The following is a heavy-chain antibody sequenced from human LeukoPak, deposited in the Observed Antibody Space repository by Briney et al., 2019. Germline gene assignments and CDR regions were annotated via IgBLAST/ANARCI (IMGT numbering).Heavy chain of an antibody. J-gene: IGHJ4*02. Sequence: PGGSLRLSCAASGFTFSSYGMHWVRQAPGKGLEWVAVISYDGSNKYYADSVKGRFTISRDNSKNTLYLQMNSLRAEDTAVYYCAKGISLGRTYFDYWGQGTLVTVSS. CDR1: GFTFSSYG. CDR3: AKGISLGRTYFDY. V-gene: IGHV3-30*18. D-gene: IGHD1-26*01. CDR2: ISYDGSNK.